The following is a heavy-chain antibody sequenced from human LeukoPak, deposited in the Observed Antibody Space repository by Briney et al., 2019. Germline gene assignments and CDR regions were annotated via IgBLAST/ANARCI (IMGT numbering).Heavy chain of an antibody. CDR1: GFTFSSY. CDR2: IYYSGST. CDR3: ARQYQIGPGLGLG. Sequence: GSLRLSCAASGFTFSSYWGWIRQPPGKGLEWIGSIYYSGSTHYNPSLKSRVTISVDATKNQFSLKLSSVTAADTAVYYCARQYQIGPGLGLGWGQGTLVTVSS. J-gene: IGHJ4*02. D-gene: IGHD2-21*01. V-gene: IGHV4-39*01.